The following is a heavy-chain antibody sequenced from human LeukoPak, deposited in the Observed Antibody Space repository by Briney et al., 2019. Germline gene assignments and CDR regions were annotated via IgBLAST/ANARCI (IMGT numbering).Heavy chain of an antibody. CDR3: ARVAYGSGSRLIDC. Sequence: PSETLSLTCTVSGGSINSSNYNWGWIRQPPRRGPEWLASVYYSGLTYYNSSLKSRVSISVDTSKNQFSLKLTSVTAADTAVYYCARVAYGSGSRLIDCWGQGTLVTISP. D-gene: IGHD3-10*01. CDR2: VYYSGLT. CDR1: GGSINSSNYN. J-gene: IGHJ4*02. V-gene: IGHV4-39*07.